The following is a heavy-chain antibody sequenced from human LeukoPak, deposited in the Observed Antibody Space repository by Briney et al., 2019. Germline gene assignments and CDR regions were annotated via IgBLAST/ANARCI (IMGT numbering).Heavy chain of an antibody. CDR2: ISSSTSTI. J-gene: IGHJ4*02. Sequence: GGSLRLSCAASGFTFSSYSMNWVRQAPGKGLDWVSYISSSTSTIYYADSVKGRFTISRDSAKNSLYLQMNSLRAEDTAVYYCARDGSIVGNGNFDYWGQGILVTVSS. V-gene: IGHV3-48*01. CDR1: GFTFSSYS. D-gene: IGHD1-26*01. CDR3: ARDGSIVGNGNFDY.